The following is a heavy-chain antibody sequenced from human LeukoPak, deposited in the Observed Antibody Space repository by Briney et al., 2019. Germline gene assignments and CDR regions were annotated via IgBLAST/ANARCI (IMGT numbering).Heavy chain of an antibody. D-gene: IGHD2-2*02. CDR3: VRSRGIPAAIDF. Sequence: GESLKISCKDSGYSFTSHWIGWVRQMPGKGLEWMGIIYPGDSDTRYSPSLQGQVTISADKSIRTAYLQWTSLKASDSAMYYCVRSRGIPAAIDFWGQETLVTVSS. CDR1: GYSFTSHW. V-gene: IGHV5-51*01. CDR2: IYPGDSDT. J-gene: IGHJ4*02.